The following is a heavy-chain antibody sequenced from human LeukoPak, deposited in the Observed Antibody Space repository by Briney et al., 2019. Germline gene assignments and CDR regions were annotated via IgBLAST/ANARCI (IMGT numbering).Heavy chain of an antibody. V-gene: IGHV3-30-3*01. J-gene: IGHJ4*02. D-gene: IGHD1-26*01. CDR1: GFTFSSYA. CDR3: ARGGYSGTYYFDY. CDR2: ISYDGSNK. Sequence: PGGSLRLSCAASGFTFSSYAMHWVRQAPGKGLEWVTVISYDGSNKYYADSAKGRFTISRDNSKSTLYLQMNSLTAEDTAVYYCARGGYSGTYYFDYWGQGTLVTVSS.